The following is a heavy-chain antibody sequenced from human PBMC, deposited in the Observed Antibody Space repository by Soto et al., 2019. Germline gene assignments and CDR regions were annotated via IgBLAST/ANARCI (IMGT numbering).Heavy chain of an antibody. Sequence: SETLSLTCTVSGGSVSSYYWSWIRQPPGKGLEWIGYIYYSGSTNYNPSLKSRVTISVDTSKKQFSLKLSSVTAADTAVYYCATTAQYSGYDTTFDYWGQGTLVTVSS. CDR3: ATTAQYSGYDTTFDY. V-gene: IGHV4-59*08. D-gene: IGHD5-12*01. CDR1: GGSVSSYY. J-gene: IGHJ4*02. CDR2: IYYSGST.